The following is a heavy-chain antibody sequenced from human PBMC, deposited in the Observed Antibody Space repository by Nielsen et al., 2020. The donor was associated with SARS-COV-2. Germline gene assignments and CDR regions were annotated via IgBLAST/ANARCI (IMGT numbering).Heavy chain of an antibody. J-gene: IGHJ4*02. Sequence: GESLKISCAASGFTFDDYTMHWVRQAPGKGLEWVSLISWDGGSTYYADSVKGRFTISRDNAKNSLYLQMNSLRAEDTAVYYCARDRVPDIYDSSGYFDYWGQGTLVTVSS. CDR3: ARDRVPDIYDSSGYFDY. CDR1: GFTFDDYT. CDR2: ISWDGGST. D-gene: IGHD3-22*01. V-gene: IGHV3-43*01.